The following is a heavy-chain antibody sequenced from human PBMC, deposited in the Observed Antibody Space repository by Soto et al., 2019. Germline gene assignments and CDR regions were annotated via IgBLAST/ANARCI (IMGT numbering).Heavy chain of an antibody. CDR1: EDRCASYG. D-gene: IGHD5-18*01. CDR2: IYPGDSDT. Sequence: GLSIKISYKGSEDRCASYGSGWVSQMNGKGLEWMGIIYPGDSDTRYSPSFQGQVTISADKSISTAYLQWSSLKASDTAMYYCVRQSRYSYGYYYSYMDVRGKGTTVTVSS. CDR3: VRQSRYSYGYYYSYMDV. J-gene: IGHJ6*03. V-gene: IGHV5-51*01.